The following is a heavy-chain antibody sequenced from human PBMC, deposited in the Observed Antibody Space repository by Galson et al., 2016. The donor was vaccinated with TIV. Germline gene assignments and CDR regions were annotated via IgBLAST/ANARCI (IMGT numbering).Heavy chain of an antibody. Sequence: SVKVSCKASGYIFTNYYIHWVRQAPGQGLEWMGWINADSGGTIYAQKFQGRVAMTRDTSINPAYLELSGMKADDTAVYYGARVNCARAFDYWVQGALVTVSS. J-gene: IGHJ4*02. CDR2: INADSGGT. V-gene: IGHV1-2*02. CDR3: ARVNCARAFDY. D-gene: IGHD1-1*01. CDR1: GYIFTNYY.